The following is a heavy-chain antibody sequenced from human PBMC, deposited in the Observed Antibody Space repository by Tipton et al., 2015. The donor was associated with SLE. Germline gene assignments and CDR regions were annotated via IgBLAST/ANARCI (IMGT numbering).Heavy chain of an antibody. CDR1: GGSFSTYY. CDR3: ARGGYSSGWYGDYFVY. CDR2: MDHSGST. V-gene: IGHV4-34*01. D-gene: IGHD6-19*01. J-gene: IGHJ4*02. Sequence: GLVKPSETLSLTCAVYGGSFSTYYWTWVRQPPGKGLEWIGEMDHSGSTTYNPSLKSRVTISIDTSKNQFSLKLSSVTAADTAIYYCARGGYSSGWYGDYFVYCGQGTLVTVSS.